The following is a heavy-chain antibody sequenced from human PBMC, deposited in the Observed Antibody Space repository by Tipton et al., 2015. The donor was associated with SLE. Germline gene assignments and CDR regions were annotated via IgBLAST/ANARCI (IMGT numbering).Heavy chain of an antibody. Sequence: GSLRLSCAASGFTFSSYWMSWVRQAPGKGLEWVAFIRYDGSNKYYADSVKGRFTISRDNSKNTLYLQMNSLRAEDTAVYYCAKDRPRGVTMIVVVISAFDIWGQGTMVTVSS. CDR1: GFTFSSYW. J-gene: IGHJ3*02. D-gene: IGHD3-22*01. CDR3: AKDRPRGVTMIVVVISAFDI. V-gene: IGHV3-30*02. CDR2: IRYDGSNK.